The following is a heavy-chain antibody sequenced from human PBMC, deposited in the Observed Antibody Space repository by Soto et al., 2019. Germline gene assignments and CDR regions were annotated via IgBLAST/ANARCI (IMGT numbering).Heavy chain of an antibody. CDR1: GYSFTSYW. Sequence: GESLKISCKGSGYSFTSYWIGWVRQMPGKGLEWMGIIYPGDSDTRYSPSFQGQVTISADKSISTAYLQWSSLKASDTAMYYCARLVHSRELLLTGYFDYWGQGTLVTVSS. D-gene: IGHD1-26*01. CDR2: IYPGDSDT. CDR3: ARLVHSRELLLTGYFDY. V-gene: IGHV5-51*01. J-gene: IGHJ4*02.